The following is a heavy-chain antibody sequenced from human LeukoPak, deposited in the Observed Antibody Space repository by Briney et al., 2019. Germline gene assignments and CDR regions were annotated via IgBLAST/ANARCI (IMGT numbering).Heavy chain of an antibody. Sequence: SGGSLRLSCATSGFIFNTHTMHWVRQAPGKGLEYVSTISINGSATYYAISVTGRFTLSRDNSTSTLFLQIGSLRVEHMAVYFCAREVPSGRRIDYWGPGNLVTVSS. CDR3: AREVPSGRRIDY. D-gene: IGHD2-15*01. CDR2: ISINGSAT. J-gene: IGHJ4*02. V-gene: IGHV3-64*01. CDR1: GFIFNTHT.